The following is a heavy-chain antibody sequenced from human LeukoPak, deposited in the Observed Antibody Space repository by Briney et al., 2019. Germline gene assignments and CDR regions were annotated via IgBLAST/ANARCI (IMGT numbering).Heavy chain of an antibody. D-gene: IGHD2-15*01. CDR2: INPNSGGA. J-gene: IGHJ4*02. V-gene: IGHV1-2*02. CDR1: GYTFTGYY. Sequence: ASVTVSCKASGYTFTGYYMHWVRQAPGQGLEWMGWINPNSGGANYAQKFQGRVTMTRDTSISTAYMELSRLTSDDTAVYHCARVETYCSGGDCYSRWVDYWGQGTLVTVSS. CDR3: ARVETYCSGGDCYSRWVDY.